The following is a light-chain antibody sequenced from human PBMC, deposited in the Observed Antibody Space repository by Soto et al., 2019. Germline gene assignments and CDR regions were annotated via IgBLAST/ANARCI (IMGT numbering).Light chain of an antibody. CDR1: QDISNH. Sequence: DIQMTQSPSSLSASVGDRVTITCRASQDISNHLAWFQQKPGKAPKSLISSASSLQSGVPSKFSGSGSETDFTLTISSLHPEDFATYYCQQYNSYPVSFGGGTKVEI. CDR2: SAS. CDR3: QQYNSYPVS. V-gene: IGKV1-16*02. J-gene: IGKJ4*01.